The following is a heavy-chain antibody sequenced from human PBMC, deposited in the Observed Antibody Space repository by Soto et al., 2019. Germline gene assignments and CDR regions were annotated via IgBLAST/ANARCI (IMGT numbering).Heavy chain of an antibody. CDR1: RYTFTNFY. J-gene: IGHJ6*02. CDR3: ARSQVGRPLDV. CDR2: INRSGGST. D-gene: IGHD1-26*01. Sequence: GSVKVSCKASRYTFTNFYIHWLRQAPGQGLEWMGIINRSGGSTTYPQKFQGRVTMTRDTSTSTVHMELITLRSEDPAVYYCARSQVGRPLDVWGPGTTVTVSS. V-gene: IGHV1-46*01.